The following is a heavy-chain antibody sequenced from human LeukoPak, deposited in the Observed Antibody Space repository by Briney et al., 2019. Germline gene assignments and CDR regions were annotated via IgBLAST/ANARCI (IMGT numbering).Heavy chain of an antibody. CDR1: GGSISSSSYY. V-gene: IGHV4-39*07. CDR3: ARVYGSDFDY. CDR2: IYYSGST. Sequence: QPSETLSLTCTVSGGSISSSSYYWGWIRQPPGKGLEWIGSIYYSGSTYYNPSLKSRVTISVDTSKNQFSLKLSSVTAADTAVYYCARVYGSDFDYWGQGTLDTVSS. J-gene: IGHJ4*02. D-gene: IGHD6-19*01.